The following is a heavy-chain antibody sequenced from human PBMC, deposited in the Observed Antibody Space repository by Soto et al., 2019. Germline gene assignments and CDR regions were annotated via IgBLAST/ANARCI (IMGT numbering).Heavy chain of an antibody. CDR2: IFFSGNT. CDR3: ERDNYGRMLDF. CDR1: GGSILNGGHY. Sequence: SETLSLTCTVSGGSILNGGHYWTWIRQHPGKGLEWIGRIFFSGNTHYSPSLKSRLTFSLDTAKNQFSLKLTSVTATDTAIYYCERDNYGRMLDFWGRGTLVTVST. D-gene: IGHD4-17*01. V-gene: IGHV4-31*03. J-gene: IGHJ4*02.